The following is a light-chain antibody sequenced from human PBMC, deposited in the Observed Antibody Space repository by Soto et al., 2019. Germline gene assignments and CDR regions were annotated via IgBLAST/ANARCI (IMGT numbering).Light chain of an antibody. CDR2: AAS. CDR1: QSISNY. J-gene: IGKJ4*01. V-gene: IGKV1-39*01. CDR3: QQSYGTPLT. Sequence: DMEMTQSPSSLSASVGDRVTITCRASQSISNYLNWYQHKPGKVPKLLIYAASSLQSGVPTRFSGSGSGTEFTLTINILQPEDFATYYCQQSYGTPLTFGGGTQVEIK.